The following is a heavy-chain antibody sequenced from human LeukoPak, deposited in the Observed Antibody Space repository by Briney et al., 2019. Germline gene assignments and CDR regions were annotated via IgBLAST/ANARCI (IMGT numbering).Heavy chain of an antibody. J-gene: IGHJ3*02. CDR1: EFTFRHYW. CDR2: IKEDGGEI. V-gene: IGHV3-7*01. Sequence: GGSLRLSCATSEFTFRHYWMTWVRQAPGKGLEWVANIKEDGGEINYLDSVKGRFTISRDNAKNSLYLQMNSLRAEDTAVYYCATTRVAYDAFDIWGQGTMVTVSS. CDR3: ATTRVAYDAFDI.